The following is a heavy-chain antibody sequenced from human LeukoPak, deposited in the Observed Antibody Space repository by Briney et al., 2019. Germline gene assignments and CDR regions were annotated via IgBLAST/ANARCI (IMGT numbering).Heavy chain of an antibody. D-gene: IGHD6-13*01. CDR2: ISYDGSNK. CDR3: ARVGQYSSSWYFDY. J-gene: IGHJ4*02. CDR1: GFTFSSYA. Sequence: GGSLRLSCAASGFTFSSYAMHWVRQAPGKGLEWVAVISYDGSNKYYADSVKGRFTISRDNSKNTLYLQMNSLRAEDTAVYYCARVGQYSSSWYFDYWGQGTLVTVSS. V-gene: IGHV3-30-3*01.